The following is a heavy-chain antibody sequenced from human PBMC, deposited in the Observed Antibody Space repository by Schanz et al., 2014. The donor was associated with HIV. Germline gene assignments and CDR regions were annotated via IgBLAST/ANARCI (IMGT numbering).Heavy chain of an antibody. CDR3: ARGPKWEGLMDV. CDR2: MNPSTGNS. Sequence: QVQLVQSGAEVKKPGASVKVSCKASGYTFTSYDINWVRQATGQGLEWMGWMNPSTGNSGYAQMFQVRVTMTRDTSTAYLEVDSLKSEDTAVYYCARGPKWEGLMDVWGQGTTVIVSS. CDR1: GYTFTSYD. J-gene: IGHJ6*02. V-gene: IGHV1-8*01. D-gene: IGHD1-26*01.